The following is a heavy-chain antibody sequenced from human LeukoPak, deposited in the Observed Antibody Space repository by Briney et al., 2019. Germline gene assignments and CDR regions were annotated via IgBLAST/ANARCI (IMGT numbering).Heavy chain of an antibody. CDR2: ISSSGANT. CDR3: VKDIQVTY. J-gene: IGHJ4*02. D-gene: IGHD4-23*01. CDR1: GFAFNDAA. Sequence: AGGSLRLSCAASGFAFNDAAMTWVRQAPGKGLEWVSLISSSGANTYYADSVKGRFTISRDNSKNTLFLQMDSLRAEDTAMYYCVKDIQVTYWGQGTLVTVSS. V-gene: IGHV3-23*01.